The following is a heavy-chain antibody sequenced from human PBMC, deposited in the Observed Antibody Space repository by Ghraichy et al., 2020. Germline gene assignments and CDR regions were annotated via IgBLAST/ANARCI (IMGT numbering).Heavy chain of an antibody. CDR3: AREPIAQPRHDWFDP. Sequence: ASVKVSCKASGDTFSSHGISWVRQARGQGLEWMGWIVSNIGNTNYAQKFQGRATIITDTSTSTVYMELRSLRPEDTAVYYCAREPIAQPRHDWFDPWGQGTLVTVSS. CDR1: GDTFSSHG. D-gene: IGHD2-2*01. V-gene: IGHV1-18*01. J-gene: IGHJ5*02. CDR2: IVSNIGNT.